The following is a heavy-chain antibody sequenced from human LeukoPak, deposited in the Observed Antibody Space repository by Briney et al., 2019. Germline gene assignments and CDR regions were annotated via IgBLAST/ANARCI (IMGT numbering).Heavy chain of an antibody. CDR2: ISGSGGST. J-gene: IGHJ6*03. CDR3: AKRGTYCSGGSCYSGSMDV. D-gene: IGHD2-15*01. Sequence: GGSLRLSCAASGFTFSSYAMSWVRQAPGKGLEWVSAISGSGGSTYYADSVKGRFTISRDNSKNTLYLQMNSLRAEDTAVYYCAKRGTYCSGGSCYSGSMDVWGKGTTVTISS. V-gene: IGHV3-23*01. CDR1: GFTFSSYA.